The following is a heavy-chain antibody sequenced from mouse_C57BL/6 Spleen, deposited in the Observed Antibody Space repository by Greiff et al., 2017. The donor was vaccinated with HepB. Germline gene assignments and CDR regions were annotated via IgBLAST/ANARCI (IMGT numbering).Heavy chain of an antibody. V-gene: IGHV5-16*01. J-gene: IGHJ4*01. CDR3: ARGGGAMDY. CDR2: INYDGSST. Sequence: EVMLVESEGGLVQPGSSMKLSCTASGFTFSDYYMAWVRQVPEKGLEWVANINYDGSSTYYLDSLKSRFIISRDNAKNILYLQMSSLKSEDTATYAGARGGGAMDYWGQGTSVTVAS. CDR1: GFTFSDYY.